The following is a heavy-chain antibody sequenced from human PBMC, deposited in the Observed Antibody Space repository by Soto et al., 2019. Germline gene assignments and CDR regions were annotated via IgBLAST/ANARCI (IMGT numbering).Heavy chain of an antibody. D-gene: IGHD1-1*01. CDR2: ITYEGSNK. Sequence: GGSLRLYCAASGFIFGNYGMHWVRQAPGKGLEWVALITYEGSNKYYADAVKGRFTISRDNATNMVSLQMDSLRAEDTAVYYCAKARGANNWANYYGLDVWGQGTTVTVSS. J-gene: IGHJ6*02. V-gene: IGHV3-30*18. CDR1: GFIFGNYG. CDR3: AKARGANNWANYYGLDV.